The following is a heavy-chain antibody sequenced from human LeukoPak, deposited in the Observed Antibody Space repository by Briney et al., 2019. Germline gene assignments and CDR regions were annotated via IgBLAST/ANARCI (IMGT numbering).Heavy chain of an antibody. CDR2: IYYSGST. V-gene: IGHV4-59*01. CDR3: ARIFSDSSLDY. Sequence: SETLSLTCAVYGGSISSYYWSWIRQPPGKGLEWIGYIYYSGSTNYNPSLKSRVTISVDTSKNQFSLKLSSVTAADTAVYYCARIFSDSSLDYWGQGTLVTVSS. J-gene: IGHJ4*02. CDR1: GGSISSYY. D-gene: IGHD6-13*01.